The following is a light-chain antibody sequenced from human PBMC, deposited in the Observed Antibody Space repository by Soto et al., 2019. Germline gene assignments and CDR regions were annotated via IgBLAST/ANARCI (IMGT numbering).Light chain of an antibody. V-gene: IGLV2-23*01. Sequence: QSALTQPASVSGSPGQSITISCTGTSSDLGTFNLVSWYQQHPFKAPKLIIYEGSKRPSGVSNRFSGSKSGNTASLTVSGLQTEDEADYYCCSYAGSTTYVFGTGTKVTVL. J-gene: IGLJ1*01. CDR1: SSDLGTFNL. CDR3: CSYAGSTTYV. CDR2: EGS.